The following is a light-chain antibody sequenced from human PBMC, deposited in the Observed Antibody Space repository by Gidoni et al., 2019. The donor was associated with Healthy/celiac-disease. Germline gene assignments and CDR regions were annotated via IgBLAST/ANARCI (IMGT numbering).Light chain of an antibody. Sequence: DIQMTQSPSTLSASVGDRVTITCRASQSISSWLAWYQQKPGKAPKLLIYKASSLESGVPSRFSGSGSGTEFTLTISSLQPDDFATYYCQQLTFXGXTKVEIK. CDR3: QQLT. CDR2: KAS. V-gene: IGKV1-5*03. J-gene: IGKJ4*01. CDR1: QSISSW.